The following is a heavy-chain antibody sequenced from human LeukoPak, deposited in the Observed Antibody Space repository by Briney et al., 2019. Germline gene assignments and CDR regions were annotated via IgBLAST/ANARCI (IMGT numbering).Heavy chain of an antibody. V-gene: IGHV3-23*01. CDR3: AKAAAAPGFDF. CDR2: VSGSGDRM. CDR1: GFTSSSYA. D-gene: IGHD6-13*01. J-gene: IGHJ4*02. Sequence: GGSLRLSCAASGFTSSSYALNWVRQAPGKGLEWVATVSGSGDRMYHADSVKGRFTISRDNSKNTIYLQMNSLGAEDTALYYCAKAAAAPGFDFWGQGTLVTVSS.